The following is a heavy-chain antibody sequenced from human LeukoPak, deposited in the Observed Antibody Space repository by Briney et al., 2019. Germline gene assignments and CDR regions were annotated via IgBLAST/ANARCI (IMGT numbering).Heavy chain of an antibody. D-gene: IGHD3-3*01. CDR3: ARTYYDFWSGYYP. Sequence: PGGSLRLSCAASGFTFSSYSMKWVRQAPGKGLEWVSYISSSSSTIYYADSVKGRFTISRDNAKNSLYLQMNSLRAEDTAVYYCARTYYDFWSGYYPWGQGTLVTVSS. CDR1: GFTFSSYS. CDR2: ISSSSSTI. J-gene: IGHJ5*02. V-gene: IGHV3-48*01.